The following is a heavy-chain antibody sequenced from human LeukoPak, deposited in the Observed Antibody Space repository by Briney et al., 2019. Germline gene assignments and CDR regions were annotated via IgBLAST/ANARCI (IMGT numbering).Heavy chain of an antibody. CDR3: ARDTRGYSGYDPY. V-gene: IGHV3-53*01. D-gene: IGHD5-12*01. Sequence: AGGSLRLSCAASGFTVSSNYMSWVRQAPGKGLEWVSVIYSGGSTYYADSVKGRFTISRDNSKNTLYLQMNSLRAEDTAVYYCARDTRGYSGYDPYWGQGTLVTVSS. CDR1: GFTVSSNY. CDR2: IYSGGST. J-gene: IGHJ4*02.